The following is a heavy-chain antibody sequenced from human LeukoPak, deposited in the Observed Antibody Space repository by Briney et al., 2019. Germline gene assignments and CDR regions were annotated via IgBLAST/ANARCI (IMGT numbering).Heavy chain of an antibody. CDR2: IKQDGSEK. Sequence: GGSLRLSCAASGFTFSSYWMSWVRQAPGKGLEWVANIKQDGSEKYYADSAKGRFTISRDNSKNTLYLQMNSLRAEDTAVYYCAKGATGGYYTKPYYFDYWGQGTLVTVSS. V-gene: IGHV3-7*01. J-gene: IGHJ4*02. CDR3: AKGATGGYYTKPYYFDY. D-gene: IGHD3-3*01. CDR1: GFTFSSYW.